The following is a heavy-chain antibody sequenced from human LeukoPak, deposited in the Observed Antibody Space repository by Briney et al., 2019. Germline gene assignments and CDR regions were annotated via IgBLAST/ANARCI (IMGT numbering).Heavy chain of an antibody. Sequence: PSETLSLTCTVSGGSISSYYWSWIRQPPGKGLEGIGYIYTSGSTNYNPSLKSRVTISVDTSKNQFSLKLSSVTAADTAVYYCARTGNFYDFWSGYSDVWGKGTTVTVSS. CDR3: ARTGNFYDFWSGYSDV. J-gene: IGHJ6*04. CDR2: IYTSGST. V-gene: IGHV4-4*09. D-gene: IGHD3-3*01. CDR1: GGSISSYY.